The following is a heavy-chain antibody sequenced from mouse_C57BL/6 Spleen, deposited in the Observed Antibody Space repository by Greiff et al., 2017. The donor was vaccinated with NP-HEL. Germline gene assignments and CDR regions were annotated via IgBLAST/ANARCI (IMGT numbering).Heavy chain of an antibody. J-gene: IGHJ2*01. CDR3: ARADWGYYFGY. CDR1: GYSITSGYY. D-gene: IGHD4-1*01. CDR2: ISYDGSN. Sequence: DVQLQESGPGLVKPSQSLSLTCSVTGYSITSGYYWNWIRQLPGNKLEWMGYISYDGSNNYNPSLKNRITITRDTSKNQFFLKLNSVTTEDTATYYCARADWGYYFGYWGQGTTLTVSS. V-gene: IGHV3-6*01.